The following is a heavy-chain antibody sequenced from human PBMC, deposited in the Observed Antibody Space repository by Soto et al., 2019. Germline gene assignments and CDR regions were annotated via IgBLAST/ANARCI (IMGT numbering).Heavy chain of an antibody. J-gene: IGHJ3*02. V-gene: IGHV3-30-3*01. D-gene: IGHD3-22*01. CDR2: ISYDGISK. CDR3: ERRTYYHGGDYFHDDFDM. CDR1: GFTFRTYA. Sequence: QVQLVESGGGVVQPGRSLRLSCAASGFTFRTYAMHWVRQAPGKGLEWMAVISYDGISKTYASSVQGRFTISRNNSENKLYLQMNSMRPEDKAVYYCERRTYYHGGDYFHDDFDMWGPGAMVTVSS.